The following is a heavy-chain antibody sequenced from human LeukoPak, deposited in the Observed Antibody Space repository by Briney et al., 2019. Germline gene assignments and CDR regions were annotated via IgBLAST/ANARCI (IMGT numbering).Heavy chain of an antibody. V-gene: IGHV1-58*02. CDR1: GLTFTSSA. CDR2: IVVGSGNT. J-gene: IGHJ4*02. Sequence: SVKVSCKASGLTFTSSAMQWVRQARGQRLEWIGWIVVGSGNTNYAQKFQERVTITRDMSTSTAYMELSSLRSEDTAVYYCAAATYYYDSSGGGIDYWGQGTLVTVSS. CDR3: AAATYYYDSSGGGIDY. D-gene: IGHD3-22*01.